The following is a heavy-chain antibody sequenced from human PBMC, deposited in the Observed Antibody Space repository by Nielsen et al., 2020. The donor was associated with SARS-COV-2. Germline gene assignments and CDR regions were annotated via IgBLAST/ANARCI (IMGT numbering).Heavy chain of an antibody. D-gene: IGHD5-12*01. CDR1: GFTFSSYG. V-gene: IGHV3-30*18. Sequence: GESLRLSCAASGFTFSSYGMHWVRQAPGKGLEWVAVISYDGSNKYYADSVKGRFTISRDNSKNTLYLQMNSLRVEDTAVYFCAKPRSGGYEDYFDYFGQGTLVTVFS. CDR3: AKPRSGGYEDYFDY. CDR2: ISYDGSNK. J-gene: IGHJ4*02.